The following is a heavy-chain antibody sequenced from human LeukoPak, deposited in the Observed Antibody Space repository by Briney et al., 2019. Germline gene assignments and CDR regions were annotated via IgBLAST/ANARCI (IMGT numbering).Heavy chain of an antibody. V-gene: IGHV3-7*01. CDR2: IKEDGTEK. Sequence: GGSLRLSCAASGFSFSTFWMSWVRQAPGKGLEWVANIKEDGTEKYYVDSVRGRFTLSRDNAENSLYLQMSSLRAEDTAVYYCARDHHDVLTGYYSNYYNYYCMDVWGKGTTVTVSS. CDR3: ARDHHDVLTGYYSNYYNYYCMDV. D-gene: IGHD3-9*01. CDR1: GFSFSTFW. J-gene: IGHJ6*03.